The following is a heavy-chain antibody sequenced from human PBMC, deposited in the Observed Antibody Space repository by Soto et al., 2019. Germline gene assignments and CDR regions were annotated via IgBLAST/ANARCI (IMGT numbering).Heavy chain of an antibody. Sequence: PGGSLRLSCAASGFPFSSYGMHWVHQAPGKGLEWVAVISYDGSNKYYADSVKVRFTISRDNSKNTLYLQMNSLRAEDTAVYYCAKDLAVYCSSTSCSSTPFDYWGQGTLVTVSS. J-gene: IGHJ4*02. CDR1: GFPFSSYG. CDR2: ISYDGSNK. CDR3: AKDLAVYCSSTSCSSTPFDY. V-gene: IGHV3-30*18. D-gene: IGHD2-2*01.